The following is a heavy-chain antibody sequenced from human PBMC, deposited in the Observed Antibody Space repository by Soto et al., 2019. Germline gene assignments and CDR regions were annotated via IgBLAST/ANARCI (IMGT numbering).Heavy chain of an antibody. Sequence: SVKVSCKASGGTFSSYAISWVRQAPGQGLEWMGGIIPIFGTANYAQKFQGRVTITADESTSTAYMELSSLRSEDTAVYYCARDQWDCSGGSCYFYYYGMDVWGQGTTVTVSS. CDR3: ARDQWDCSGGSCYFYYYGMDV. CDR2: IIPIFGTA. J-gene: IGHJ6*02. V-gene: IGHV1-69*13. D-gene: IGHD2-15*01. CDR1: GGTFSSYA.